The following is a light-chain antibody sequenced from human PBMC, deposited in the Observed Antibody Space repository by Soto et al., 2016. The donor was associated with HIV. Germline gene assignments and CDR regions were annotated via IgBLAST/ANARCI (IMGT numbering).Light chain of an antibody. CDR3: LQLNNFPRT. V-gene: IGKV1-17*01. Sequence: IQMTQSPSSLSASVGDIVTITCRASQDIGNDLGWYQQKPGQAPKRLIYGASSLEGGVPSRFSGSRSATEFTLTISSLQPEDFATYYCLQLNNFPRTFGQGTKVEIQ. CDR1: QDIGND. J-gene: IGKJ1*01. CDR2: GAS.